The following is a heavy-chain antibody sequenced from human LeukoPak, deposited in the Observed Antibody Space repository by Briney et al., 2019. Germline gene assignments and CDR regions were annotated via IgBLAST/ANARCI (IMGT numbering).Heavy chain of an antibody. CDR2: TNPNSGGT. Sequence: ASVKVSCKASGYTFTDYYMHWVRQAPGQGLEWMGWTNPNSGGTNYAQKFQGRMTMTRDTSISTAYMEMSRLRSDDTAVYFCARDSYGSGSYSHFDYWGQGTLVTVSS. CDR3: ARDSYGSGSYSHFDY. J-gene: IGHJ4*02. D-gene: IGHD3-10*01. CDR1: GYTFTDYY. V-gene: IGHV1-2*02.